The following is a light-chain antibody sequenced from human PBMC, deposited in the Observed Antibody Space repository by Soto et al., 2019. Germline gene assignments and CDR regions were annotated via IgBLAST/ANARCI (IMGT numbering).Light chain of an antibody. CDR3: SSYTSSNSVG. CDR2: EVG. J-gene: IGLJ2*01. Sequence: QSVLTQPASVSGSPGQSITISCTGTSSDIGTYIYVSWYLQHPGKAPKLLIYEVGNRPSGVSNRFSGSKSGNTASLTISGLQAEDEADYYCSSYTSSNSVGFGGGTKVTVL. V-gene: IGLV2-14*01. CDR1: SSDIGTYIY.